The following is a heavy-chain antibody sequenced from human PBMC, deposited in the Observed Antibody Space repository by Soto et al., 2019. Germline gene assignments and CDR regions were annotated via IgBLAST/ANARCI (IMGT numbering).Heavy chain of an antibody. Sequence: QVHLVQSGAEVRQPGSSVRVSCKASGGTFSGAGVSWVRQAPGQGLEWMGNHIPMFGSTNYAEKFQGRLTISADGSATTAYMDLSSLRSEDTAVYYCARGDGFNYYFDYWGQGALVTVSS. D-gene: IGHD1-1*01. CDR2: HIPMFGST. J-gene: IGHJ4*02. CDR1: GGTFSGAG. V-gene: IGHV1-69*18. CDR3: ARGDGFNYYFDY.